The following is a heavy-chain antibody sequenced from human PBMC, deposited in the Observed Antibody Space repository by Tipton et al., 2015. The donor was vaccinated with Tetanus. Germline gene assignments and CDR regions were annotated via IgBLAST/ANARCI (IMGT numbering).Heavy chain of an antibody. CDR1: GFTFSSYA. V-gene: IGHV3-23*01. CDR2: ISGSGGST. CDR3: AKDSAVLLPRRDFDY. D-gene: IGHD2-15*01. Sequence: CAASGFTFSSYAMSWVRQAPGKGLEWVSAISGSGGSTYYADSVKGRFTISRDNSKNTLYLQMNSLRAEDTAVYYCAKDSAVLLPRRDFDYWGQGTLVTVSS. J-gene: IGHJ4*02.